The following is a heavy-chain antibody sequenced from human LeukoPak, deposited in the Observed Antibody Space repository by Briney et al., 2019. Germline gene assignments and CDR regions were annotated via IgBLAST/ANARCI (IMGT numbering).Heavy chain of an antibody. V-gene: IGHV3-48*03. Sequence: PGGSLRLSCAASGFTFSSYEMNWVRQAPGKGLEWVSYISSSGSTIYYADSVKGRFTISRDNAKNSLYLQMNSLRAEDTAVYYCARDLGYCSSTSCYPNWFDPWGQGTLVTVSS. CDR2: ISSSGSTI. CDR1: GFTFSSYE. D-gene: IGHD2-2*01. J-gene: IGHJ5*02. CDR3: ARDLGYCSSTSCYPNWFDP.